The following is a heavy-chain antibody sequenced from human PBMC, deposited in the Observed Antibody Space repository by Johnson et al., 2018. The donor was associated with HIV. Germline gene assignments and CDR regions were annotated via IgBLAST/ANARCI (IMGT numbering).Heavy chain of an antibody. J-gene: IGHJ3*02. Sequence: QVQLMESGGGVVQPGGSLRLSCAASGFTFSSYGMHWVRQAPGKGLEWVAFIRYDGSNKHYADSVKGLFTISRDNSKNTLYLQMNSLRAEDTAVYYCAKDTYDSDAFDIWGQGTMVTVSS. CDR2: IRYDGSNK. V-gene: IGHV3-30*02. D-gene: IGHD3-22*01. CDR1: GFTFSSYG. CDR3: AKDTYDSDAFDI.